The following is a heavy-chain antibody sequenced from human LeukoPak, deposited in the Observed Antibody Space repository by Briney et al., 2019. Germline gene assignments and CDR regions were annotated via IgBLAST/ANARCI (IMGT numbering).Heavy chain of an antibody. CDR1: GFTFSSYA. D-gene: IGHD6-19*01. CDR3: ASLVSSGWRLDDY. Sequence: GGSLRLSCAASGFTFSSYAMSWVRQAPGKGLEWVSAISGSGGSTYYADSVKGRFTISRDNSKNTLYLQMNSLRAEDTAVYYCASLVSSGWRLDDYWGQGTLVTVSS. V-gene: IGHV3-23*01. CDR2: ISGSGGST. J-gene: IGHJ4*02.